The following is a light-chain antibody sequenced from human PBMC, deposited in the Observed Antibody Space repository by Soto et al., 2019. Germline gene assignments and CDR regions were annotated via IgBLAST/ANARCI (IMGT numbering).Light chain of an antibody. V-gene: IGKV3-20*01. CDR3: QQYSSSPPT. CDR2: GAS. CDR1: QSLSSRY. J-gene: IGKJ4*01. Sequence: EIVLTQSPGTLSLSPGDRATLSCRASQSLSSRYLAWYRQKPGQAPRLLIYGASNRDTGIPARFSGSGAWADCTLTIRRLEPDDCAVYYCQQYSSSPPTVGGGTKVEIK.